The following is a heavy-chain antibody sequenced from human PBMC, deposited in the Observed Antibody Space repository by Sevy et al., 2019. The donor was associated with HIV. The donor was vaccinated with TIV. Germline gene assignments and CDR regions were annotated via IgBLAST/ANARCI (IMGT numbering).Heavy chain of an antibody. CDR2: IRYDGSDK. CDR1: GFIFSNFG. V-gene: IGHV3-30*02. CDR3: AKDLAGPGRRYFDY. Sequence: GGSLRLSCAASGFIFSNFGMHWVRQVPGKGLEWVTFIRYDGSDKYYAASVKGRFTISRDDSKNTLYLQMESLRAEDTAIYYCAKDLAGPGRRYFDYWGQGTLVTVSS. D-gene: IGHD6-13*01. J-gene: IGHJ4*02.